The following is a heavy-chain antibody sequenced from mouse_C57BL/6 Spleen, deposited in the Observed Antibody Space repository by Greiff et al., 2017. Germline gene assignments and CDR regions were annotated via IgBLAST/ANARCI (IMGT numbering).Heavy chain of an antibody. CDR3: ATYDPLDY. V-gene: IGHV1-50*01. CDR1: GYTFTSYW. D-gene: IGHD2-3*01. Sequence: QVQLQQPGAELVKPGASVKLSCKASGYTFTSYWMQWVKQRPGQGLEWIGEIDPSDSYTNYNQKFKGKATLTVDTSSSTAYMQLSSLTSEGSAVYYCATYDPLDYWGQGTTLTVSS. J-gene: IGHJ2*01. CDR2: IDPSDSYT.